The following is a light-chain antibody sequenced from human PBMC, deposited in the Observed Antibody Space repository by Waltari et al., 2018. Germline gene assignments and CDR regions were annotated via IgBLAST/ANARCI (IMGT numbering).Light chain of an antibody. CDR1: SSTLGAASD. J-gene: IGLJ1*01. CDR2: SNK. V-gene: IGLV1-40*01. Sequence: QSVLTQPPSVSGAPGQRVTIPCPGSSSTLGAASDVHWYQQLPGTAPKLLIYSNKNRPSGVTDRFSGSKSGTSASVAITGLQAEDEAEYYCQSYDTGLSGYVFGTGTKVTVL. CDR3: QSYDTGLSGYV.